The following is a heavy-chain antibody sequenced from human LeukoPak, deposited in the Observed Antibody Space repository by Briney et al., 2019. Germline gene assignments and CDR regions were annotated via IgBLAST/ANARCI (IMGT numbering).Heavy chain of an antibody. CDR3: AKDVGKWESLHFFDY. D-gene: IGHD1-26*01. CDR2: VAHDGTVK. CDR1: GFAFIDYG. V-gene: IGHV3-30*18. Sequence: GSLRLSCAASGFAFIDYGMHWVRQAPGKGLEWVAVVAHDGTVKHHTDSVKGRFTISRDNSRNTLYLQMNSLRGDDTAVYYCAKDVGKWESLHFFDYWGQGTLVTVSS. J-gene: IGHJ4*02.